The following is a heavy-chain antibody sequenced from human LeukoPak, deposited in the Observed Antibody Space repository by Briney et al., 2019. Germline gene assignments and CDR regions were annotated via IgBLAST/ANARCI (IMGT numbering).Heavy chain of an antibody. J-gene: IGHJ4*02. Sequence: PGGSLGLSCAASGFTFDDYGMSWVRQAPGKGLEWVSGINWNGGRTGYADSVKGRFTISRDNAKKSLYVQMNSLRAEDTALYYCAREYYGSGSYYNVGYWGQGTLVTVSS. V-gene: IGHV3-20*04. CDR3: AREYYGSGSYYNVGY. D-gene: IGHD3-10*01. CDR1: GFTFDDYG. CDR2: INWNGGRT.